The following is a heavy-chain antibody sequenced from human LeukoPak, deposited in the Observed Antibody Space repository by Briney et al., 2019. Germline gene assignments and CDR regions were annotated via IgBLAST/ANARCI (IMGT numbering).Heavy chain of an antibody. CDR2: ISAYNGNR. D-gene: IGHD6-19*01. CDR1: GYTFTNYG. V-gene: IGHV1-18*01. CDR3: ARLAVAGTFFDY. J-gene: IGHJ4*02. Sequence: ASLKVSCKASGYTFTNYGISWVRPAPGQGLEWMGWISAYNGNRNYAQKLQGRVTMTTDTSTNTAYMELRSLRSDDSALYYCARLAVAGTFFDYWGQGTLVTVSS.